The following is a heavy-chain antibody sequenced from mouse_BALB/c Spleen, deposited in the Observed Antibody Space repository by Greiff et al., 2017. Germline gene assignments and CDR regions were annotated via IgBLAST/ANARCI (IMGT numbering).Heavy chain of an antibody. V-gene: IGHV1S29*02. CDR2: IYPYNGGT. J-gene: IGHJ4*01. D-gene: IGHD1-1*01. CDR3: GRSSYGSSYAMDY. CDR1: GYTFTDYN. Sequence: VQLQQSGPELVKPGASVKISCKASGYTFTDYNMHWVKQSHGKSLEWIGYIYPYNGGTGYNQKFKGKATLTVDNSSSTAYMELRSLTSEDSAVYYCGRSSYGSSYAMDYWGQGTSVTVSS.